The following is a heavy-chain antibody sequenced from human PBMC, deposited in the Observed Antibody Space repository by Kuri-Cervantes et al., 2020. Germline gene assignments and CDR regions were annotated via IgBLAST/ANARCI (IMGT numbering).Heavy chain of an antibody. J-gene: IGHJ4*02. CDR2: ISYDGSNK. V-gene: IGHV3-30*18. Sequence: GSLKISCAASGFTFSSYGMHWVRQAPGKGLEWVAVISYDGSNKYYADSVKGRFTISRDNSKNTLYLQMNSLRAEDTAVYYCAKLWLWFGETNDYWGQGTLVTVSS. CDR3: AKLWLWFGETNDY. CDR1: GFTFSSYG. D-gene: IGHD3-10*01.